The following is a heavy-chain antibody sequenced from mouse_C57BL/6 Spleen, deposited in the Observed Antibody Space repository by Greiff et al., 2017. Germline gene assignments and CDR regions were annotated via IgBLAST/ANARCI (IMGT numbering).Heavy chain of an antibody. Sequence: EVKLVESGGDLVKPGGSLKLSCAASGFTFSSYGMSWVRQTPDKRLEWVATISSGGSYTYYPDSVKGRFTISRDNAKNTLYLQMSSLKSEDTAMYYCARKRLNYFDYWGQGTTLTVSS. D-gene: IGHD1-3*01. CDR1: GFTFSSYG. CDR3: ARKRLNYFDY. J-gene: IGHJ2*01. CDR2: ISSGGSYT. V-gene: IGHV5-6*01.